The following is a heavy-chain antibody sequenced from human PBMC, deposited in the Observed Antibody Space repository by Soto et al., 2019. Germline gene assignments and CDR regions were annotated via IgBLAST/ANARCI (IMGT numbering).Heavy chain of an antibody. CDR2: INAGNGNT. D-gene: IGHD4-17*01. V-gene: IGHV1-3*01. CDR3: ARGPNGDYSYFDY. J-gene: IGHJ4*02. Sequence: ASVKVSCKASAYTHWVSQAPGQRLERMGWINAGNGNTKYSQKFQGRVTITRDTSAGTVYVELSSLRSEDTAVYYCARGPNGDYSYFDYWGQGTLVTVSS. CDR1: AYT.